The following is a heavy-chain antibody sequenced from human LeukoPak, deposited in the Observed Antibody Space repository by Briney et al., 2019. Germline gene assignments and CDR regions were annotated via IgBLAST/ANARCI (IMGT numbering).Heavy chain of an antibody. D-gene: IGHD3-22*01. CDR3: VGSSGYYYNY. J-gene: IGHJ4*02. CDR1: GGSFSGYY. Sequence: PSETLSLTCAVYGGSFSGYYWSWIRQPPGKGLEGVGEINHSGSTNYNPSLKSRVTISVDTSKNQFSLKLSSVTAADTAVYYCVGSSGYYYNYWGQGTLVTVSS. V-gene: IGHV4-34*01. CDR2: INHSGST.